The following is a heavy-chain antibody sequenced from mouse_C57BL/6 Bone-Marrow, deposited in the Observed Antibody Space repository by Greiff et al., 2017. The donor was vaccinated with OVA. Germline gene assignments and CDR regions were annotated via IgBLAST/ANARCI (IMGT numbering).Heavy chain of an antibody. D-gene: IGHD1-1*01. V-gene: IGHV5-4*01. CDR3: ARVLYYGSILFDY. Sequence: DVQLVESGGGLVKPGGSLKLSCAASGFTFSSYAMSWVRQTPEKRLEWVATISDGGSYTYYPDNVKGRFTISRDNAKNNLYLQMSHLKSEDTAMYYCARVLYYGSILFDYWGRGTTLTVSS. J-gene: IGHJ2*01. CDR1: GFTFSSYA. CDR2: ISDGGSYT.